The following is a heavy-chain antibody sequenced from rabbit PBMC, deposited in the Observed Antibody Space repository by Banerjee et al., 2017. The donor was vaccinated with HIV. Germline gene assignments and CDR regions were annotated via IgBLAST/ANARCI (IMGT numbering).Heavy chain of an antibody. V-gene: IGHV1S40*01. CDR3: ARGSGDVGWGYLI. CDR2: INVVTGKA. D-gene: IGHD2-1*01. J-gene: IGHJ6*01. Sequence: RQAPGKGLTWIACINVVTGKAVYASWAKGRFTFSRTSSTTVTLQMNSLTVADTATYFCARGSGDVGWGYLIWGQGTLVTVS.